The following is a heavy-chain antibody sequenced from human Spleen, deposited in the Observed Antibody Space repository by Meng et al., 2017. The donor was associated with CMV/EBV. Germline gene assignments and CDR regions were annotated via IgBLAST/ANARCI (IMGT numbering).Heavy chain of an antibody. CDR2: ITSSSAI. CDR3: ARDGVGATRGKAFDI. J-gene: IGHJ3*02. CDR1: GFTFSDYS. V-gene: IGHV3-69-1*02. Sequence: GGSLRLSCAASGFTFSDYSMNWVRQAPGKGLEWVSSITSSSAIYYADSVKGRFTISRGYAENSLYLQMNSLRDEDTAVYYCARDGVGATRGKAFDIWGQGTMVTVSS. D-gene: IGHD1-26*01.